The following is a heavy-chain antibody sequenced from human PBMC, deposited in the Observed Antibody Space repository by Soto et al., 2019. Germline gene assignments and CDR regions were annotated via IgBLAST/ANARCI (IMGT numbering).Heavy chain of an antibody. CDR1: GFTFGSYG. V-gene: IGHV3-30*03. CDR2: ISYDGNRK. J-gene: IGHJ4*02. D-gene: IGHD6-13*01. CDR3: ARKGYGGRWSLDY. Sequence: QVQLVESGGGVVQPGRSLRLSCAASGFTFGSYGMHWARQVPGEGLEWVAVISYDGNRKYYADSVKGRFTISRDFSKNTVDLHMNSLRAEDTAVYFCARKGYGGRWSLDYWGQGMLVTVSS.